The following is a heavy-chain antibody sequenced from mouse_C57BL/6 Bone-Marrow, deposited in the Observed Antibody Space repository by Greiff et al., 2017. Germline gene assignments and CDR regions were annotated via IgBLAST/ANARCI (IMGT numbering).Heavy chain of an antibody. CDR2: ISSGSSTI. V-gene: IGHV5-17*01. Sequence: EVKLMESGGGLVKPGGSLKLSCAASGFTFSDYGMHWVRPAPEKGLEWVAYISSGSSTIYYADTVKGRFTISRDNAKNTLFLQMTSLRSEDTAMYYCARTSVVGDAMDYWGQGTSVTVSS. CDR3: ARTSVVGDAMDY. D-gene: IGHD1-1*01. J-gene: IGHJ4*01. CDR1: GFTFSDYG.